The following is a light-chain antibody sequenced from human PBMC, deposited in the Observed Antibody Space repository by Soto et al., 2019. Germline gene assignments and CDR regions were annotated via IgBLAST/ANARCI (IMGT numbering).Light chain of an antibody. CDR1: QNLNNW. CDR2: KAS. CDR3: QQYNSYPWT. J-gene: IGKJ1*01. Sequence: DIQMPQYPSTLSASVGDRVTITCRASQNLNNWLAWFQQKPGKAPTLLIYKASGLESGVPSRFSGSGSGTEFTLTISSLQPDDFSTYYCQQYNSYPWTFGQGTKVEIK. V-gene: IGKV1-5*03.